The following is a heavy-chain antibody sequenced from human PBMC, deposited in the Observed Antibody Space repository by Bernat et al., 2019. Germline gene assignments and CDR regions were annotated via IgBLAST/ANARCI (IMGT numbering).Heavy chain of an antibody. J-gene: IGHJ4*02. CDR2: IYYSGST. Sequence: QLQLQESGPGLVKPSETLSLTCTVSGGSISSSSYYWGWIRQPPGKGLEWIGSIYYSGSTYYNPSLKSRVTISVDTSKNQFSLKLSSVTAAETAVYYCARHPAVAGNLFDYWGQGTLVTVSS. CDR1: GGSISSSSYY. CDR3: ARHPAVAGNLFDY. V-gene: IGHV4-39*01. D-gene: IGHD6-19*01.